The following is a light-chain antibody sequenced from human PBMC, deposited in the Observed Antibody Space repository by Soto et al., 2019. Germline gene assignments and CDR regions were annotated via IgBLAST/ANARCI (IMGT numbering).Light chain of an antibody. Sequence: QSALTQPPSASGSPGQSVTISCTGTSSDVGYYNYVSWYQQHPGKAPKLIIYEVSKRPSGVPDRFSGSKSGNTASLTVSGLQAEDEADYYCSSYVGNNNHDVFGSGTKLTVL. J-gene: IGLJ1*01. CDR3: SSYVGNNNHDV. CDR1: SSDVGYYNY. CDR2: EVS. V-gene: IGLV2-8*01.